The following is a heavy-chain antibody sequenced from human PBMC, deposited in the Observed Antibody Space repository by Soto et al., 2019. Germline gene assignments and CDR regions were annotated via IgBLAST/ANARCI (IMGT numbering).Heavy chain of an antibody. CDR1: GFSFSSYW. CDR3: ARDGSYWGIDY. D-gene: IGHD1-26*01. CDR2: IKQDGSEK. V-gene: IGHV3-7*03. Sequence: PGGSLRLSCADSGFSFSSYWMSWVRQAPGKGLEWVANIKQDGSEKYYVDSVKGRFTISRDNAKNSLYLQMNSLRAEDTAVYYCARDGSYWGIDYWGQGTLVTVSS. J-gene: IGHJ4*02.